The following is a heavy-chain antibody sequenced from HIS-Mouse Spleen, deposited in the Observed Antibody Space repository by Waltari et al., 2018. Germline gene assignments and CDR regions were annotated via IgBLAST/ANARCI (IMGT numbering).Heavy chain of an antibody. Sequence: QVQLVESGGGVVQPGRPLRLPCAASGFTFRSYGMHWVRQAPGKGLEWVAVISYDGSNKYYADSVKGRFTISRDNSKNTLYLQMNSLRAEDTAVYYCAKASSGWLDYWGQGTLVTVSS. V-gene: IGHV3-30*18. CDR1: GFTFRSYG. CDR2: ISYDGSNK. D-gene: IGHD6-19*01. CDR3: AKASSGWLDY. J-gene: IGHJ4*02.